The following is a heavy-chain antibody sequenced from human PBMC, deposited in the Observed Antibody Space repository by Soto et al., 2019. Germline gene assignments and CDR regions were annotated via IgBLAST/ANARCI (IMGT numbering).Heavy chain of an antibody. D-gene: IGHD4-17*01. V-gene: IGHV1-69*13. J-gene: IGHJ5*01. Sequence: SVKVSCKASGYTFTSYGISWVRQAPGHGLEWMGGIITIFGAAHYAQKYQGRDTITADESTSTAYMGLSSLRSEATAAYYCAGGVSCCSYAEGSWFDSWGQGTLVTVSS. CDR3: AGGVSCCSYAEGSWFDS. CDR1: GYTFTSYG. CDR2: IITIFGAA.